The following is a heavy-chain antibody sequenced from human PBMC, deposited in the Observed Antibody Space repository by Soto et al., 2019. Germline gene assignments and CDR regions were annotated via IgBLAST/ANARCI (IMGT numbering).Heavy chain of an antibody. CDR2: ISYDGSNK. CDR1: GFTFSSYA. Sequence: GGSLRLSCAASGFTFSSYAMHWVRQAPGKGLEWVAVISYDGSNKYYADSVKGRFTISRDNSKNTLYLQMNSLRAEDTAVYYCARDAYYDSSGYNDYWGQGTLVTVSS. V-gene: IGHV3-30-3*01. J-gene: IGHJ4*02. CDR3: ARDAYYDSSGYNDY. D-gene: IGHD3-22*01.